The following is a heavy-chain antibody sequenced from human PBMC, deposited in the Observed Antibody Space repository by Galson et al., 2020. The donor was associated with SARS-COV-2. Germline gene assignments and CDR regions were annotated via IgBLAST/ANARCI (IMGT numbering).Heavy chain of an antibody. CDR1: GYTFSGNY. Sequence: ASVKVSCKASGYTFSGNYIHWVRQAPGQGLEWMGWINPNSGATNYAQKLQGRVTMTRDTSISTAYMELNSLRSDDTAIYYCARQATTGYFDYWGQGTLVTVSS. CDR3: ARQATTGYFDY. V-gene: IGHV1-2*02. D-gene: IGHD1-1*01. CDR2: INPNSGAT. J-gene: IGHJ4*02.